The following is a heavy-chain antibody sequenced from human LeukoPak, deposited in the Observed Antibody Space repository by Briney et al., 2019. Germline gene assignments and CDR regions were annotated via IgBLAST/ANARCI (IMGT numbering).Heavy chain of an antibody. CDR2: IIPVSGST. D-gene: IGHD2-2*01. Sequence: SVKVSCTAFGGTFHSYAVSWVRQAPGQGLEWVGGIIPVSGSTSHAQRFQGRVIITADESTTTAYMELSSLRSEDMAVYYCARDPIGYCSSTSCYAGFDPWGQGTLVTVSS. CDR1: GGTFHSYA. V-gene: IGHV1-69*13. CDR3: ARDPIGYCSSTSCYAGFDP. J-gene: IGHJ5*02.